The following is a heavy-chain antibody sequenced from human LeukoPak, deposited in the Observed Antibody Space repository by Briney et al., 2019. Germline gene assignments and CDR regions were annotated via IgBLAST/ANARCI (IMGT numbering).Heavy chain of an antibody. CDR3: ARSHGLY. J-gene: IGHJ4*02. Sequence: PSEILSLTCSVSGGSFSGYLWSWIRQPPGKGLEWIGYISHSGDTNYAPSLNSRVTISLDTSKNQFSLTLSSVSAADTAVYYCARSHGLYWGQGTLVTVSS. CDR2: ISHSGDT. V-gene: IGHV4-59*01. CDR1: GGSFSGYL.